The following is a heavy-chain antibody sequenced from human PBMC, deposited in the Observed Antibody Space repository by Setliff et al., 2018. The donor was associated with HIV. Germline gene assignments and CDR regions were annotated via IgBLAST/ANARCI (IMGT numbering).Heavy chain of an antibody. D-gene: IGHD2-15*01. CDR1: GSISSTSYY. CDR3: ARGGDTDIVVVVAATFFDY. CDR2: IYYSGST. J-gene: IGHJ4*02. V-gene: IGHV4-39*07. Sequence: SETLSLTCTVSGSISSTSYYWGWIRQPPGKGLEWIGSIYYSGSTYQNPSLKSRFTISVDTSKNQFSLKLSSVTAADTAVYYCARGGDTDIVVVVAATFFDYWGQGTLVTVSS.